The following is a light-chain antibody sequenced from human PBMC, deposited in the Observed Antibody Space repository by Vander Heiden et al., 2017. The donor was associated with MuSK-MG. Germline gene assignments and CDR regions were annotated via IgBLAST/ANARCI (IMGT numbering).Light chain of an antibody. J-gene: IGKJ2*02. Sequence: IVMTQSPDSLAVSLGERAIINCKSSQSVLYSSNNKNYLAWYQQKAGQPPKLLIYWASTRESGVPDRFSGSGYGTDFTLTISNLQAEDVAVYYCQQYVSSPPCTFGQGTKLEIK. V-gene: IGKV4-1*01. CDR3: QQYVSSPPCT. CDR1: QSVLYSSNNKNY. CDR2: WAS.